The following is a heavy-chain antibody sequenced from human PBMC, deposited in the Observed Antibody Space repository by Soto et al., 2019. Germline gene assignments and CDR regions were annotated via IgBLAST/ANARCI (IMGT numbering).Heavy chain of an antibody. J-gene: IGHJ4*02. CDR3: ARGLPPAY. V-gene: IGHV4-34*01. CDR1: GGSFSGYT. Sequence: QVQLQQWGAGLLKPSETLSLTCAVYGGSFSGYTWNWIRQSPGKGLEWIGEINPSGSPNYNPSLNSRVTTSLDTSKNQYSLKVTSVTAADTAVYYCARGLPPAYWGQGTLVTVSS. CDR2: INPSGSP.